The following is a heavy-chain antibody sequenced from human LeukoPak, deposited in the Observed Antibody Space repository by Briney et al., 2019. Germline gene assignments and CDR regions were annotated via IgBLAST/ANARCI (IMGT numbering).Heavy chain of an antibody. V-gene: IGHV3-21*01. J-gene: IGHJ4*02. CDR3: ARDRDDYPYY. CDR1: GFTFSSYS. Sequence: PGGSLRLSCAASGFTFSSYSMNWVRQAPGKGLEWVSSISSSSSYIYYADSVKGRFTISRDNAKNSLYLQMNSLGAEDTAVYYCARDRDDYPYYWGQGTLVTVSS. D-gene: IGHD4-11*01. CDR2: ISSSSSYI.